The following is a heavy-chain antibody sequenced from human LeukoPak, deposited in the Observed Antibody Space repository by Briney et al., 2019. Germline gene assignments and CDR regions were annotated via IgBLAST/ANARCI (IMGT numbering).Heavy chain of an antibody. CDR1: GFTVSSNY. J-gene: IGHJ6*03. CDR2: IYSGGST. Sequence: GGSLILTRAASGFTVSSNYISWVRQAPGKGLEWVSVIYSGGSTYYADSVKGRFTISRDNSKNTLYLQMNSLRAEDTAVYYCARRGCRSTSCYDYYYYMHVWDKGTTVTVSS. CDR3: ARRGCRSTSCYDYYYYMHV. V-gene: IGHV3-53*01. D-gene: IGHD2-2*01.